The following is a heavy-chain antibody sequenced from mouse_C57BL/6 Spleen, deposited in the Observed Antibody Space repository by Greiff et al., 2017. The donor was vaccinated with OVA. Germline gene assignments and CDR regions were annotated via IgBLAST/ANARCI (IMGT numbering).Heavy chain of an antibody. CDR3: ARGLREFAY. V-gene: IGHV5-17*01. CDR1: GFTFSDYG. D-gene: IGHD2-4*01. J-gene: IGHJ3*01. Sequence: EVQLQESGGGLVKPGGSLKLSCAASGFTFSDYGMHWVRQAPEKGLEWVAYISSGSSTIYYADTVKGRFTISRDNAKNTLFLQMTSLRSEDTAMYYCARGLREFAYWGQGTLVTVSA. CDR2: ISSGSSTI.